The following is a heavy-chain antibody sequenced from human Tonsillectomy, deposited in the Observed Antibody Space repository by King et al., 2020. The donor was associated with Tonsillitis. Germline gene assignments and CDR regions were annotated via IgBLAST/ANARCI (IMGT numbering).Heavy chain of an antibody. D-gene: IGHD3-3*01. CDR1: GFTFSSYS. V-gene: IGHV3-21*01. CDR2: ISSSSSYI. CDR3: ARRYYDFAGESD. J-gene: IGHJ6*02. Sequence: VQLVESGGGLVKPGGSLRLSCAASGFTFSSYSMNWVRQAPGKGLEWVSSISSSSSYIYYADSLKGRFTISRDNAKNSLYLQMNSLRAEDTAVYYCARRYYDFAGESDWGQGTTVTVSS.